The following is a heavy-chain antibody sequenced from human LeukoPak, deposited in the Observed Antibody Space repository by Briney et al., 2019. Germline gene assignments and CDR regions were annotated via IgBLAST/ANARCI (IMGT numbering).Heavy chain of an antibody. Sequence: GGSLRLSCAASGFTFSSYAMHWVRQAPGKGLEWVAVISYDGSNKYYADSVKGRFTISRDNSKNTLYLQMNSLRAEDTAVYYCARDMASIVVAPAAMEGAPPHYYYYGMDVWGQGTTVTVSS. J-gene: IGHJ6*02. CDR1: GFTFSSYA. D-gene: IGHD2-2*01. CDR3: ARDMASIVVAPAAMEGAPPHYYYYGMDV. V-gene: IGHV3-30-3*01. CDR2: ISYDGSNK.